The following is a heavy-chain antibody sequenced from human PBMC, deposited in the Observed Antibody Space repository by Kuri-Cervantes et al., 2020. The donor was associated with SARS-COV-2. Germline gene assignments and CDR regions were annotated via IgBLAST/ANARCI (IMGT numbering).Heavy chain of an antibody. CDR2: IWYDGSNK. V-gene: IGHV3-33*06. D-gene: IGHD3-9*01. J-gene: IGHJ4*02. CDR3: AKRLGNGAADY. CDR1: GFTFSSYG. Sequence: GESLKISCAASGFTFSSYGMHWVRQAPGKGLEWVAVIWYDGSNKYYADSVKGRFTISRDNSKNTLYLQMNSLRAEDTAVYYCAKRLGNGAADYWGQGTLVTVSS.